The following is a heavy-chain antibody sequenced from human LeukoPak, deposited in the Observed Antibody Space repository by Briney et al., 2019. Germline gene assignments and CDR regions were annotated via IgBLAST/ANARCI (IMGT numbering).Heavy chain of an antibody. CDR1: GFTFSTYG. J-gene: IGHJ3*02. D-gene: IGHD1-26*01. Sequence: PGGSLRLSCAASGFTFSTYGMHWVRQAPGKGLEWVAFMRYDGTNKYYADSVKGRFTISRHNSKTTLYLQMNSLGAEDTAVYYCAKESGDHFEAFDIWGQGTMVTVSS. V-gene: IGHV3-30*02. CDR2: MRYDGTNK. CDR3: AKESGDHFEAFDI.